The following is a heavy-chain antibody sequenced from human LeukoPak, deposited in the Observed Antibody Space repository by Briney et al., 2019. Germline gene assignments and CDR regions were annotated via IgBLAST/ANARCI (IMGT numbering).Heavy chain of an antibody. CDR2: IYTSGST. CDR3: ARVPTIYYYMDV. Sequence: PSETLSLTCTVSGGSISSGSYYWSWIRQPAGKGLEWIGRIYTSGSTNYNPSLKSRVTISVDTSKNQFSLKLSSATAADTAVYYCARVPTIYYYMDVWGKGTTVIVSS. J-gene: IGHJ6*03. CDR1: GGSISSGSYY. V-gene: IGHV4-61*02.